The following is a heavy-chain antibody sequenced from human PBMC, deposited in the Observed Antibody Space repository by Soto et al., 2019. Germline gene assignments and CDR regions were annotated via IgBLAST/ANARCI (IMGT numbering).Heavy chain of an antibody. CDR2: IFYSGRT. D-gene: IGHD5-18*01. CDR3: GAGAADTAMFDP. CDR1: GDSIRSYY. Sequence: KASETLSLTCTVSGDSIRSYYWTWIRQPPGKGREWRGYIFYSGRTFYNPSLKSRVTISIHTSKSQLSLQLISVITADAAVYYCGAGAADTAMFDPWGQGXLVTVYS. V-gene: IGHV4-59*01. J-gene: IGHJ5*02.